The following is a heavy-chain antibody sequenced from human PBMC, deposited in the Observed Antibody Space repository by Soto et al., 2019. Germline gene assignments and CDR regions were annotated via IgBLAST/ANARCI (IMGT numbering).Heavy chain of an antibody. Sequence: NPSETLSLTCTVSGGSVSSGSYYWSWIRQPPGKGLEWIGYIYYSGSTNYNPSLKSRVTISVDTSKNQFSLKLSSVTAADTAVYYCARDRDDSSGYYIDYWGQGTLVTVSS. CDR2: IYYSGST. D-gene: IGHD3-22*01. J-gene: IGHJ4*02. V-gene: IGHV4-61*01. CDR3: ARDRDDSSGYYIDY. CDR1: GGSVSSGSYY.